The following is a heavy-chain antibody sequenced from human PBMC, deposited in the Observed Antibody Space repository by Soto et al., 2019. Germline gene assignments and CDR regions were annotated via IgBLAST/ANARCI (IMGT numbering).Heavy chain of an antibody. CDR1: GFTFSSYA. D-gene: IGHD5-12*01. V-gene: IGHV3-23*01. Sequence: PGGSLSLSCAACGFTFSSYAMSWVRQAPGKGLEWVSAISGSGGSTYYADSVKGRFTISRDNSKNTLYLQMNSLRAEDTAVYYCANPPKRPRGDGYNWAFRYWGQGTLGTVSS. CDR2: ISGSGGST. J-gene: IGHJ4*02. CDR3: ANPPKRPRGDGYNWAFRY.